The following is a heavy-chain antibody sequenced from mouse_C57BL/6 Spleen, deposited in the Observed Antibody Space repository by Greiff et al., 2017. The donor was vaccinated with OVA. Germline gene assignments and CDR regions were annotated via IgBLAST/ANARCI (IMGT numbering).Heavy chain of an antibody. CDR1: GYTFTSYW. J-gene: IGHJ4*01. V-gene: IGHV1-55*01. D-gene: IGHD1-1*01. CDR3: ARRYGSSLYYAMDY. Sequence: QVHVKQPGAELVKPGASVKMSCKASGYTFTSYWITWVKQRPGQGLEWIGDIYPGSGSTNYNEKFKSKATLTVDTSSSTAYMQLSSLTSEDSAVYYCARRYGSSLYYAMDYWGQGTSVTVSS. CDR2: IYPGSGST.